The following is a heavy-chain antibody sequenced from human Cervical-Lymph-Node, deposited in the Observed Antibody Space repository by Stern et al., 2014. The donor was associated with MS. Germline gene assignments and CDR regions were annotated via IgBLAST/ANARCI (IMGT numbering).Heavy chain of an antibody. Sequence: VQLEESGGGVVQPGRSLRLSCAASGFTFSNYGMHWVRQAPGKGLEWLVVIWYDGNKEYYAGSVKGRFTISRDNSKNTLFLQMSSLTAEDTALYYCARGNWNYEGMGYWGQGTLVTVSS. J-gene: IGHJ4*02. CDR3: ARGNWNYEGMGY. CDR1: GFTFSNYG. V-gene: IGHV3-33*01. D-gene: IGHD1-7*01. CDR2: IWYDGNKE.